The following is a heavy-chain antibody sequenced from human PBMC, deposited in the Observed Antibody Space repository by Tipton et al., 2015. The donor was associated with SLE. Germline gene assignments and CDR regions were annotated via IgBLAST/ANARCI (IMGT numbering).Heavy chain of an antibody. Sequence: TLSLTCAVYGGSFSGYYWSWIRPPPGKGLEWIGEINHSGRTNYNPSLKSRVTISVDTSKNQFSLKMNSVTAADTAVYFCARGPRFLEGLFDSWGQGTLVIVSS. CDR2: INHSGRT. CDR1: GGSFSGYY. J-gene: IGHJ5*01. CDR3: ARGPRFLEGLFDS. D-gene: IGHD3-3*01. V-gene: IGHV4-34*01.